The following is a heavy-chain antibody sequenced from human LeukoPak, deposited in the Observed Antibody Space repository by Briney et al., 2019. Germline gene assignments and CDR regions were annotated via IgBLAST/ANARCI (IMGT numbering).Heavy chain of an antibody. Sequence: GGSLRLSCAASGFTFSSYAMHWVRQAPGKGLEWVAVISYDGSNKYYADSVKGRFTISRDNSKNTLYLQMNSLRAEDTAVYYCARDDSSGYYYVGAFDIWGQGTMVTVSS. D-gene: IGHD3-22*01. CDR3: ARDDSSGYYYVGAFDI. CDR1: GFTFSSYA. V-gene: IGHV3-30*04. CDR2: ISYDGSNK. J-gene: IGHJ3*02.